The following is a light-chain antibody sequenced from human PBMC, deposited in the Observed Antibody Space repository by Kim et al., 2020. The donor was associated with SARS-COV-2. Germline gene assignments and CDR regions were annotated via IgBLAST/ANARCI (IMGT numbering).Light chain of an antibody. Sequence: PGEKATPSCRAMQCVSSNLALYPQNPGQAPRLLIYGASTRATGIPARFSGSGSVTEFTLTISSLHSEDFVVYYCQQYNNWPPWTFGQGTKVDIK. J-gene: IGKJ1*01. V-gene: IGKV3-15*01. CDR2: GAS. CDR1: QCVSSN. CDR3: QQYNNWPPWT.